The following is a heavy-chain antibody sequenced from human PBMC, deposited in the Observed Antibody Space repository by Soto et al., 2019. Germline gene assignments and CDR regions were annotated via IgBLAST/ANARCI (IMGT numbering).Heavy chain of an antibody. D-gene: IGHD3-3*01. J-gene: IGHJ6*02. CDR2: ISSSSSYI. CDR3: AREGYYVYGMDV. V-gene: IGHV3-21*01. Sequence: GGSLRLSCAASESTFSSYSMNWVRQAPGKGLEWVSSISSSSSYIYYADSVKGRFTISRDNAKNSLYLQMNSLRAEDTAVYYCAREGYYVYGMDVWGQGTTVTVSS. CDR1: ESTFSSYS.